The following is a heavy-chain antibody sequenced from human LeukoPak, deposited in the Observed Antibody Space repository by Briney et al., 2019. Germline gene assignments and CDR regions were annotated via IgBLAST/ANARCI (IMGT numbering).Heavy chain of an antibody. D-gene: IGHD3-22*01. V-gene: IGHV3-30*02. CDR1: GFTLSSYG. Sequence: GGSLRLSCAASGFTLSSYGMHWVRQATGKGLEGVAFLRYDGSNKYSADSVKGRFTISRDNSKNRWYLQMNRLRAEDTAVYYCAKDDSSGYYYQLGDYWGQGTLVTVCS. CDR3: AKDDSSGYYYQLGDY. CDR2: LRYDGSNK. J-gene: IGHJ4*02.